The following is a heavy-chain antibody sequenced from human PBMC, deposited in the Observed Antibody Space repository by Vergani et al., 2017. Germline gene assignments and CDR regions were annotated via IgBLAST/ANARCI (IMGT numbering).Heavy chain of an antibody. CDR2: IWYDGSNK. CDR3: GRGSDNYN. V-gene: IGHV3-33*01. CDR1: GSTFSSYG. Sequence: QVQLVESGGGVVQPGRSLRLSCAASGSTFSSYGMHWVRQAPGKGLEWVAVIWYDGSNKYYADSVKGRFTISRDNSKNTLYLQMNSLRVEDTAVYYCGRGSDNYNWGQGTLVTVSS. D-gene: IGHD5-24*01. J-gene: IGHJ4*02.